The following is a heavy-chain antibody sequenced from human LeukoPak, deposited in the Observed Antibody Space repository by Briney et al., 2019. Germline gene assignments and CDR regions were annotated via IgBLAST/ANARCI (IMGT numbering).Heavy chain of an antibody. CDR1: GGSFSGYY. J-gene: IGHJ3*02. CDR2: INHSGST. D-gene: IGHD2-2*02. V-gene: IGHV4-34*01. CDR3: ARADCSSTSCYTRYYYDSSGSPRRAFDI. Sequence: SETLSLTCAVYGGSFSGYYWSWIRQPPGKGLEWIGEINHSGSTNYNPSLKSRVTISVDTSKNQFSLKLSCVTAADTAVYYCARADCSSTSCYTRYYYDSSGSPRRAFDIWGQGTMVTVSS.